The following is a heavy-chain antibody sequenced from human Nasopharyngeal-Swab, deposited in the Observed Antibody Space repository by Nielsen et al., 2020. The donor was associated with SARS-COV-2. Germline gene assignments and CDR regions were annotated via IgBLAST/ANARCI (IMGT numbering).Heavy chain of an antibody. J-gene: IGHJ4*02. CDR2: IRSKGNNYAT. D-gene: IGHD2-21*02. CDR3: TRCGGGCYSGRDY. V-gene: IGHV3-73*01. Sequence: GGSLRLSCAASGFTFSDSAIHWVRHAAGKGMGWVGRIRSKGNNYATAYAASVKGRFIIFRDDPTNTAYLQMNSLKTEDTAVYYCTRCGGGCYSGRDYWGQGTLVTVSS. CDR1: GFTFSDSA.